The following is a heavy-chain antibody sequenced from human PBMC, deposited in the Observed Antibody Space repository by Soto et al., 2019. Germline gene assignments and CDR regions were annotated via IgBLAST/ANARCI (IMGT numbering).Heavy chain of an antibody. D-gene: IGHD2-2*01. CDR1: GFTFSSYA. J-gene: IGHJ3*02. Sequence: QVQLVESGGGVVQPGRSLRLSCAASGFTFSSYAMHWVRQAPGKGLEWVAVISYDGSNKYYADSVKGRFTISRDNSKNTLYLQMNSLRAEDTAVYYCASTVGCSSTSCYLFYLGTVTARRGAFDIWGQGTMVTVSS. CDR2: ISYDGSNK. V-gene: IGHV3-30-3*01. CDR3: ASTVGCSSTSCYLFYLGTVTARRGAFDI.